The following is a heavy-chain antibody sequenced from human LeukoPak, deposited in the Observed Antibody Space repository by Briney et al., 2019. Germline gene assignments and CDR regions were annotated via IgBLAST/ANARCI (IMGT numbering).Heavy chain of an antibody. J-gene: IGHJ4*02. Sequence: ASVKVSCKASGYTFSTYYMHWVRQAPGQGLEWMGWIYPKNGVTNYARKFQGRVTMTRDTSIGIVYMEMSRLRPDDTAVYYCVRENWYYDYWGQGTLVTVSS. CDR1: GYTFSTYY. CDR3: VRENWYYDY. V-gene: IGHV1-2*02. D-gene: IGHD1-7*01. CDR2: IYPKNGVT.